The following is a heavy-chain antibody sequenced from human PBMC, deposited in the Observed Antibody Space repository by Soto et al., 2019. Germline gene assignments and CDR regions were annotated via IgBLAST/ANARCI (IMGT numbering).Heavy chain of an antibody. Sequence: SSETLSLTCTASGGSISGYYWSWIRQPPGKGLEWIGYIYYSGSTNYNPSLKSRVTISVDTSKNQFSLKLSSVTAADTAVYYCARSSGYSSSRFDYWGQGILVTVSS. CDR3: ARSSGYSSSRFDY. V-gene: IGHV4-59*01. J-gene: IGHJ4*02. CDR1: GGSISGYY. CDR2: IYYSGST. D-gene: IGHD6-13*01.